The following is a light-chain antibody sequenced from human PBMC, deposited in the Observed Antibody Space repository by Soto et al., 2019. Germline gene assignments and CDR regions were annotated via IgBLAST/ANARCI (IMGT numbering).Light chain of an antibody. V-gene: IGKV3-20*01. Sequence: EIVLTQSPGTLSLSPGERATLSCRASQSVSSSYLAWYQQKPGQAPRLLIYGASSRATGIPDRISGSGSGTDFTLTISRLEPEDFAVYYCQQYGNSPFTFGPGTKVDIK. CDR1: QSVSSSY. CDR2: GAS. J-gene: IGKJ3*01. CDR3: QQYGNSPFT.